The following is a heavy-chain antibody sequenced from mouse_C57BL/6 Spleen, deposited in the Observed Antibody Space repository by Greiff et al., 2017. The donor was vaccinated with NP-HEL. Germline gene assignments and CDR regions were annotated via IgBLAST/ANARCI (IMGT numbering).Heavy chain of an antibody. J-gene: IGHJ3*01. V-gene: IGHV1-59*01. CDR3: ARAGGSLAWFAY. D-gene: IGHD1-1*01. CDR2: IDPSDSYT. CDR1: GYTFTSYW. Sequence: VQLQQPGAELVRPGTSVKLSCKASGYTFTSYWMHWVKQRPGQGLEWIGVIDPSDSYTNYNQKFKGKATLTVDTSSSTAYMQLSSLTSEDSAVYYCARAGGSLAWFAYWGQGTLVTVSA.